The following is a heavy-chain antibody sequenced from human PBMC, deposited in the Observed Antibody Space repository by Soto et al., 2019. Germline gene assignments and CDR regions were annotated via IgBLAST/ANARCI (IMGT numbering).Heavy chain of an antibody. J-gene: IGHJ6*02. CDR2: IIPIFGTA. V-gene: IGHV1-69*13. Sequence: GASVKVSCKASGGTFSSYAISWVRQAPGQGLEWMGGIIPIFGTANYAQKFQGRVTITADESTSTAYMELSSLRSEDTAVYYCARANFKYCSGGSCYADYHYYCMDVSGQGTTVTGSS. D-gene: IGHD2-15*01. CDR1: GGTFSSYA. CDR3: ARANFKYCSGGSCYADYHYYCMDV.